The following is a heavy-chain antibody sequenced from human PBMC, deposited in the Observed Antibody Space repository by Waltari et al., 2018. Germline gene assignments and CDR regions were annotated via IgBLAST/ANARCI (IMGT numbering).Heavy chain of an antibody. CDR3: ARDKSTVTSFGTFDI. Sequence: QVQLVQSGTEVKKPGASVKVSCKASGYTFNSFGISWIRQAPGQGLEWVGWISGYNGNTNYARKFQGRVTMTTDTTMSTACMELTSLRSDDTAVYYCARDKSTVTSFGTFDIWGQGTMVSVSS. CDR2: ISGYNGNT. D-gene: IGHD4-17*01. J-gene: IGHJ3*02. CDR1: GYTFNSFG. V-gene: IGHV1-18*01.